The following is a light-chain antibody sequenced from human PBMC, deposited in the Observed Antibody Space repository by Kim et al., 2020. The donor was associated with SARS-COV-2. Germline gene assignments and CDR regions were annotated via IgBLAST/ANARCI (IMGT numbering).Light chain of an antibody. J-gene: IGKJ4*01. CDR2: GAS. V-gene: IGKV3-20*01. CDR1: QSVSSSY. Sequence: EIVLTQSPGTLSLSPGERATLSCRASQSVSSSYSAWYQQKPRPARRLLIDGASSRATGIPGRFSGSAAGTDFTPTISRLSPEDVVVYYWQQNGSPPLTFGGGTKVEIK. CDR3: QQNGSPPLT.